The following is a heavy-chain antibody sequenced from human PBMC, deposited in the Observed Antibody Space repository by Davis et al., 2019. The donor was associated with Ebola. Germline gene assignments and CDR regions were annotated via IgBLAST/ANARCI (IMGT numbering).Heavy chain of an antibody. CDR2: LIPIFGTA. J-gene: IGHJ6*02. CDR1: GGTFSSYA. Sequence: AASVKVSCKASGGTFSSYAISWVRQAPGQGLEWMGGLIPIFGTANYAQKFQGRVTITADKSTSTAYMELSSLRSEDTAVYYCAREKTGTQFYGMDVWGQGTTVTVSS. V-gene: IGHV1-69*06. D-gene: IGHD1-7*01. CDR3: AREKTGTQFYGMDV.